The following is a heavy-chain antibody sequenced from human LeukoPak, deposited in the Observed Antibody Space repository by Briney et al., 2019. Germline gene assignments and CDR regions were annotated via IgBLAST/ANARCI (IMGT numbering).Heavy chain of an antibody. CDR1: AFTFCSYE. Sequence: PGGSLRLSSSAYAFTFCSYEMIRVRQAPGKGLEWVANIKQVGSEKYYVDSVKGRFTISRDNAKNSLYLQMNSLRAEDTAVYYCARRHPAGTRLDYRGQGTLVTVSS. CDR2: IKQVGSEK. D-gene: IGHD6-25*01. J-gene: IGHJ4*02. V-gene: IGHV3-7*05. CDR3: ARRHPAGTRLDY.